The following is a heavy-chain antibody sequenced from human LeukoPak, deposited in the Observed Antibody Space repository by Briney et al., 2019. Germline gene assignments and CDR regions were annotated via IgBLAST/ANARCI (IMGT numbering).Heavy chain of an antibody. CDR2: IKEDGSEK. Sequence: PGGSLRLSCAASGFTFSSYWMSWVRQAPGKGLEWVANIKEDGSEKYYVDSVKGRFTISRDNAKNSLYLQMNSLRAEDTAVYYCARDDRSYYGSGSYIWGQGTMVTVSS. V-gene: IGHV3-7*01. CDR1: GFTFSSYW. D-gene: IGHD3-10*01. CDR3: ARDDRSYYGSGSYI. J-gene: IGHJ3*02.